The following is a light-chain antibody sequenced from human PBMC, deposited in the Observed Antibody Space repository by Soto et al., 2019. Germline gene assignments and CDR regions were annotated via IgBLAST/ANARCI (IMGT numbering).Light chain of an antibody. J-gene: IGLJ2*01. CDR1: SSDVGSYNL. CDR2: EGS. V-gene: IGLV2-23*01. Sequence: QSALTQPASVSGSPGQSITISCTGTSSDVGSYNLVSWYQQHPGKAPKLMIYEGSKRPSGVSNRFSGSKSGNTASLTISELQDEDEADYYCCAYAGSVVFGGGTQLTVL. CDR3: CAYAGSVV.